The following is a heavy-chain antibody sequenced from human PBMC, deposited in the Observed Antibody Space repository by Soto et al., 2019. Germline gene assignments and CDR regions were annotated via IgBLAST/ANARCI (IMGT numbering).Heavy chain of an antibody. Sequence: GGSLRLSCAASGFTFSTYAMAWVRQAPGKGLEWVSGVSASGLNTDYADPVKGRFYISRDNSKNTVSLHMNSLRAEDTAVYYCVRGDYHDTSGPFSDAFAIWGQGTMVTVSS. V-gene: IGHV3-23*01. J-gene: IGHJ3*02. CDR1: GFTFSTYA. CDR2: VSASGLNT. D-gene: IGHD3-22*01. CDR3: VRGDYHDTSGPFSDAFAI.